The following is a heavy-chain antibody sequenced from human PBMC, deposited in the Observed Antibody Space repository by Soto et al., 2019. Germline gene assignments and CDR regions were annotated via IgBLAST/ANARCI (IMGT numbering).Heavy chain of an antibody. V-gene: IGHV1-18*01. Sequence: GFGVKKPGASVMLSCKASGYTFTTYGVRWVRQAPGLGLEWMGWISAYNGNTNYAQKFHGRVTMTTDASANTAYLELRSLRSDDTAVYYCARQEGHIEPMIGEFDFWGQGTLVTVSS. CDR3: ARQEGHIEPMIGEFDF. D-gene: IGHD3-10*02. J-gene: IGHJ4*02. CDR1: GYTFTTYG. CDR2: ISAYNGNT.